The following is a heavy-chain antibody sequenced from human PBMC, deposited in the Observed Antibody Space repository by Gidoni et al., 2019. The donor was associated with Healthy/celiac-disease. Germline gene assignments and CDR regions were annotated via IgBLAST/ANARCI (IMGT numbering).Heavy chain of an antibody. J-gene: IGHJ4*02. Sequence: EVQLVQSGAEVKKPGESLKISCTGSGSSFTSNWIGWVRQMPGKGLEWMGIIYPGDSDTRYSPSFQGQVTISADKSISTAYLQWSSLKASDTAMYYCARRIGYCSGGSCYSFDYWGQGTLVTVSS. V-gene: IGHV5-51*03. CDR2: IYPGDSDT. CDR1: GSSFTSNW. CDR3: ARRIGYCSGGSCYSFDY. D-gene: IGHD2-15*01.